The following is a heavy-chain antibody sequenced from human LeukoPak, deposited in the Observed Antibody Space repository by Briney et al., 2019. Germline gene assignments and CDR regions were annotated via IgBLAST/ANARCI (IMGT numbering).Heavy chain of an antibody. J-gene: IGHJ5*02. Sequence: SETLSLXCTVSGGSISSSSYYWGWIRQPPGKGLEWIGSIYYSGSTSYNPSLKSRVTISVDASKNQFSLKLSSVTAADTAVYYCARHGRYYDILTGYYYWFDPWGQGTLVTVSS. CDR2: IYYSGST. V-gene: IGHV4-39*01. CDR1: GGSISSSSYY. CDR3: ARHGRYYDILTGYYYWFDP. D-gene: IGHD3-9*01.